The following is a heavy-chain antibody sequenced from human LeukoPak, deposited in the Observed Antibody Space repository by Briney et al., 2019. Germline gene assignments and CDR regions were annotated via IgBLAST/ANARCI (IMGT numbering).Heavy chain of an antibody. V-gene: IGHV1-69*01. Sequence: SVKVSCKASGGTFSSYAISWVRQAPGQGLEWMGGIIPIFGTANYAQKFQGRVTITADESTSTAYMELSSLRSEDTAVYYCATENCSGGSCYSIPDYWGQGTLVTVSS. CDR3: ATENCSGGSCYSIPDY. J-gene: IGHJ4*02. CDR2: IIPIFGTA. CDR1: GGTFSSYA. D-gene: IGHD2-15*01.